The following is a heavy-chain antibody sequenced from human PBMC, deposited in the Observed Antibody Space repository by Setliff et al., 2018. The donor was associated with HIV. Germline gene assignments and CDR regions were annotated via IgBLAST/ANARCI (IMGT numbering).Heavy chain of an antibody. V-gene: IGHV3-74*01. D-gene: IGHD5-12*01. CDR3: HSGYDSEEQSYFDY. J-gene: IGHJ4*02. CDR2: VNSDGSSK. CDR1: GFTFNTSHW. Sequence: GSLRLSCAASGFTFNTSHWMHWVRQAPGKGLVWVSRVNSDGSSKTYADSVKDRFTISRDNTKNTLFLQMNSLRVEDTGVYYCHSGYDSEEQSYFDYWGQGTLVTVS.